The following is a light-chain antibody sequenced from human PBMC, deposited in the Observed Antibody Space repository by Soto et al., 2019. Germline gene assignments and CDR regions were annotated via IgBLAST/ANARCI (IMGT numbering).Light chain of an antibody. V-gene: IGLV1-40*01. CDR2: GNS. J-gene: IGLJ1*01. Sequence: QSVLTQPPSVSGAPGQRVTISCTGSSSNIGAGYDVHWYQQLPGTAPKLLIYGNSNRPSGVPDRFSGSKSGTSASLAITGLQADDEADYYCQSYDSNLRASYVFGTGTKLTVL. CDR3: QSYDSNLRASYV. CDR1: SSNIGAGYD.